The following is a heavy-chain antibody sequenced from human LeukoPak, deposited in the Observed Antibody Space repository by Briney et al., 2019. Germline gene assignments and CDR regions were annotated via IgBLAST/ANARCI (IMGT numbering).Heavy chain of an antibody. CDR2: INAGNGNT. Sequence: ASVKVSCKASGNTFTSYAMHWVRQAPGQRLEWMGWINAGNGNTKYSQEFQGRVTITRDTSASTAYMGLSSLRSEDMAVYYCARGDYYGSGSYEVFAFDIWGQGTMVTVSS. J-gene: IGHJ3*02. CDR1: GNTFTSYA. CDR3: ARGDYYGSGSYEVFAFDI. D-gene: IGHD3-10*01. V-gene: IGHV1-3*03.